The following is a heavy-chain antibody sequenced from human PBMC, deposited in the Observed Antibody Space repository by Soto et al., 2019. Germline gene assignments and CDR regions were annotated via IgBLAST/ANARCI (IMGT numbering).Heavy chain of an antibody. Sequence: GGSLRLSCVASGFTFSSFEMNWVRQAPGKGLEWISYISSGGKTTYYADSVKGRFTISRDNAKNSLYLQMSSLRAEDAAVYYCARNYIIYYDGSRAHYSWGRGPLVTVSS. CDR1: GFTFSSFE. J-gene: IGHJ5*02. D-gene: IGHD3-22*01. CDR2: ISSGGKTT. CDR3: ARNYIIYYDGSRAHYS. V-gene: IGHV3-48*03.